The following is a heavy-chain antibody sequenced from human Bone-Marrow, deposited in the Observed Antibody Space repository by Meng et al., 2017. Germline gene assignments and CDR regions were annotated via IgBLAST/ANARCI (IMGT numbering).Heavy chain of an antibody. D-gene: IGHD1-1*01. V-gene: IGHV4-34*01. Sequence: QRLLWGAGLFKPSGTLSLTCAVYSGSFIGYYWSWSLQPPGKGLEWSGEINQSGSTNYNPSLMSRVTISVGTSKNQFSLKLSSVTAADTAVYYCARGLRYPSPWGQGTLVTVSS. J-gene: IGHJ4*02. CDR3: ARGLRYPSP. CDR2: INQSGST. CDR1: SGSFIGYY.